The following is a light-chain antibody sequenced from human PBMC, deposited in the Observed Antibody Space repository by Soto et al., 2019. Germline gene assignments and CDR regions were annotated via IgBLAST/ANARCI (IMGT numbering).Light chain of an antibody. V-gene: IGKV1-12*01. J-gene: IGKJ1*01. CDR3: QQYDSSPRT. CDR1: QGITSW. CDR2: AAS. Sequence: DVQITQSPSFVSASVGDRVTISCRASQGITSWLAWYQQKPGKAPKLLIYAASTLQGGVPSRFSGSGSGTEFTLTISRLEPEDFAVYYCQQYDSSPRTFGQGTKVDIK.